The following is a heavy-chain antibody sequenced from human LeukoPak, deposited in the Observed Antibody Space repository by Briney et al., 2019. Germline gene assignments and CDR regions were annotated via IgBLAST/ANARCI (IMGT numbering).Heavy chain of an antibody. CDR3: ARGTTPMYYYDSSVIAFDP. V-gene: IGHV1-8*03. CDR1: GYTFTSYD. Sequence: ASVKVSCKASGYTFTSYDINWVRQATGQGLEWMGWMNPNSGNTGYAQKFQGRVTITRNTSISTAYMELSSLRSEDTAVYYCARGTTPMYYYDSSVIAFDPWGQGTLVTVSS. J-gene: IGHJ5*02. CDR2: MNPNSGNT. D-gene: IGHD3-22*01.